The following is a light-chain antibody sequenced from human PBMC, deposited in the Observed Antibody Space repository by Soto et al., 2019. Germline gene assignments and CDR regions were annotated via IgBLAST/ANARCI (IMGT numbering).Light chain of an antibody. J-gene: IGKJ5*01. V-gene: IGKV1-39*01. CDR3: QHSHTTPTT. CDR2: GAS. CDR1: QAISTY. Sequence: DIQMTQSPSSLSASVGDRVTITCRTGQAISTYLNWYQHKPGTAPRLLVYGASRLQSGVPSRFSGSGSGTHFTLTSSALPPEDFATYYCQHSHTTPTTFGQGTRVDIK.